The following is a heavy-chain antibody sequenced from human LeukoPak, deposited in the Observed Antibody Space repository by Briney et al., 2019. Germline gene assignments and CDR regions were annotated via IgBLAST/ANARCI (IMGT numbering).Heavy chain of an antibody. Sequence: GGSLRLSCAASGFTFGIYAMNWVRQAPGKGLEWVSYISSSGSTIYYADSVKGRFTISRDNAKNSLYLQMNSLRAEDTAVYYCARVRQPLRYFDWLSQGWYSYYYYYMDVWGKGTTVTISS. V-gene: IGHV3-48*04. CDR1: GFTFGIYA. D-gene: IGHD3-9*01. CDR2: ISSSGSTI. CDR3: ARVRQPLRYFDWLSQGWYSYYYYYMDV. J-gene: IGHJ6*03.